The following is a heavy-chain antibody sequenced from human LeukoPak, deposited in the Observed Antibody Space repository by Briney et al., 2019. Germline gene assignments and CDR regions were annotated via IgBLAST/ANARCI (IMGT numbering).Heavy chain of an antibody. D-gene: IGHD3-16*02. CDR3: AKALMITFGGVIVPAEYFQH. CDR2: ISYDGSNK. V-gene: IGHV3-30-3*01. CDR1: GFTFSSYA. Sequence: GGSLRLSCAASGFTFSSYAMHWVRQAPGKGLEWVAVISYDGSNKYYADSVKGRFTISRDNSKNTLYLQMNSLRAEDTAVYYCAKALMITFGGVIVPAEYFQHWGQGTLVTVSS. J-gene: IGHJ1*01.